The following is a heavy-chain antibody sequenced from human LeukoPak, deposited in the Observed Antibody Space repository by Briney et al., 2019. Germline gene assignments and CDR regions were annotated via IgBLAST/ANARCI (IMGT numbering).Heavy chain of an antibody. Sequence: PSETLSLTCTVSGGSVSNHSYYWSWIRQPPGKGLEWIGYIYYSGSTNSNPSLKSRVTISVDTSKNQFSLKLSSVTAADTAVYYCAREHISSVGSDVFDIWGRGAMVTVSS. CDR3: AREHISSVGSDVFDI. D-gene: IGHD6-13*01. J-gene: IGHJ3*02. V-gene: IGHV4-61*01. CDR1: GGSVSNHSYY. CDR2: IYYSGST.